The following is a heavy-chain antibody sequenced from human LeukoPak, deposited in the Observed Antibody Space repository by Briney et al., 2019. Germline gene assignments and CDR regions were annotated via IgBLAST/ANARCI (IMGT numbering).Heavy chain of an antibody. J-gene: IGHJ4*02. D-gene: IGHD3-9*01. CDR1: GYTFTGYY. V-gene: IGHV1-2*02. Sequence: ASVKVSCKASGYTFTGYYMHWVRQASGQGLEWMGWINPNSGGTNYAQKFQGRVTMTRDTSISTAYMELSRLRSDDTAVYYCARGGYFDWLENFDYWGQGTLVTVSS. CDR3: ARGGYFDWLENFDY. CDR2: INPNSGGT.